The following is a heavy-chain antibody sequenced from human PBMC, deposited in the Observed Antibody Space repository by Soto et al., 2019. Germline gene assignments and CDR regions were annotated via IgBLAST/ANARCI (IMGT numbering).Heavy chain of an antibody. CDR2: IYATGTT. CDR3: VRDGTKTLRDWFDP. D-gene: IGHD1-1*01. J-gene: IGHJ5*02. Sequence: CETLSLTCTVSGASISGFYWSWIRKSAGKGLEWIGRIYATGTTDYNPSLKIRVMMSVDTSKKQFSLKLRSVTAADTAVYYCVRDGTKTLRDWFDPWGQGISVTVSS. CDR1: GASISGFY. V-gene: IGHV4-4*07.